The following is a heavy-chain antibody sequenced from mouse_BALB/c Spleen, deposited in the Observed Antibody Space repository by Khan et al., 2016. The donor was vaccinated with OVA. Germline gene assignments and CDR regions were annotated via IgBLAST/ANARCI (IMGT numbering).Heavy chain of an antibody. CDR3: VTDGAYYGNDGWFAY. Sequence: QVQLQQSGAELARPGASVKMSCKASGYTFTSYTIHWIKLRPGQGLEWIGYINPSNGYTNYNQKFKDKATLTADKSSTTAYMKLSSLTSDDSAVYNWVTDGAYYGNDGWFAYWGQGTLVTVSA. J-gene: IGHJ3*01. CDR2: INPSNGYT. D-gene: IGHD2-14*01. V-gene: IGHV1-4*01. CDR1: GYTFTSYT.